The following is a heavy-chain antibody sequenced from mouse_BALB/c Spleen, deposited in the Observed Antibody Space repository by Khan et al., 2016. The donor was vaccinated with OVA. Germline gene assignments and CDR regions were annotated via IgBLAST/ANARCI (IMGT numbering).Heavy chain of an antibody. CDR2: IWGDGST. V-gene: IGHV2-6-4*01. CDR1: GFSLSRYS. J-gene: IGHJ1*01. D-gene: IGHD1-1*01. Sequence: QVQLKESGPGLVAPSQSLSITCTVSGFSLSRYSVHWVRQPPGKGLEWLGMIWGDGSTDYNSALKFRLSISKDNSKSQVFLKMNSLQTDDTAMYYCARNHYGGGYWYFDVWGAGTTVTVSS. CDR3: ARNHYGGGYWYFDV.